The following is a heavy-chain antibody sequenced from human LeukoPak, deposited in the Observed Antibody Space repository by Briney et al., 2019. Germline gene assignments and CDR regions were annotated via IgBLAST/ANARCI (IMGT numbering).Heavy chain of an antibody. CDR1: GFTFGSYS. CDR3: IVLAVTATLGFDY. D-gene: IGHD6-19*01. J-gene: IGHJ4*02. CDR2: ISSSSSTI. Sequence: GGSLRLSRAASGFTFGSYSMNWVRQAPGKGLEWVSYISSSSSTIYYADSVKGRFTISRDNAKNSLYLQMNSLRAEDTAVYYCIVLAVTATLGFDYWGQGTLVTVSS. V-gene: IGHV3-48*01.